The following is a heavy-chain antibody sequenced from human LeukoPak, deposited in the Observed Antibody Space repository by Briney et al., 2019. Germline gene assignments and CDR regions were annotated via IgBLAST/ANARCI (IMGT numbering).Heavy chain of an antibody. CDR2: INPNSGGT. Sequence: ASEKVSCKASGYTFTGYYMHWVRQAPGQGLEWMGRINPNSGGTNYAQKFQGRVTMTRDTSISTAYMELSRLRSDDTAVYYCARPSSYYDSSGYYLLGYWGQGTLVTVSS. D-gene: IGHD3-22*01. V-gene: IGHV1-2*06. CDR1: GYTFTGYY. J-gene: IGHJ4*02. CDR3: ARPSSYYDSSGYYLLGY.